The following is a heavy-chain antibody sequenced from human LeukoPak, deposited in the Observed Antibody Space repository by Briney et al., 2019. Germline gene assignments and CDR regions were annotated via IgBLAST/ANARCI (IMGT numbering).Heavy chain of an antibody. CDR3: ARVEQQLVPGYYYGMDV. J-gene: IGHJ6*02. D-gene: IGHD6-13*01. V-gene: IGHV3-48*01. Sequence: GGSLRLSCAASGFTFSSHSMNWVRQAPGKGLEWVSYISSSSSTIYYADSVKGRFTISRDNAKNSLYLQMNSLRAEDTAVYYCARVEQQLVPGYYYGMDVWGQGTTVTVSS. CDR1: GFTFSSHS. CDR2: ISSSSSTI.